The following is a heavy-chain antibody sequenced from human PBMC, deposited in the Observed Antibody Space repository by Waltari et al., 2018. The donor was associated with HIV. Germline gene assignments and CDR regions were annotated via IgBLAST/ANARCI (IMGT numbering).Heavy chain of an antibody. CDR1: HDSVTNNYYY. Sequence: QVQLQESGPGLVKPSETLSLSCIVSHDSVTNNYYYWAWIRQSPGKGLEWIGSLYYRGTPFYNPSLKSRVAMSLDTSRNQFSLNLTSVTVADTAFYYCARSPFTNVASTRKLGWLDPWGQGKLVTVSS. CDR3: ARSPFTNVASTRKLGWLDP. V-gene: IGHV4-39*01. D-gene: IGHD3-16*01. J-gene: IGHJ5*02. CDR2: LYYRGTP.